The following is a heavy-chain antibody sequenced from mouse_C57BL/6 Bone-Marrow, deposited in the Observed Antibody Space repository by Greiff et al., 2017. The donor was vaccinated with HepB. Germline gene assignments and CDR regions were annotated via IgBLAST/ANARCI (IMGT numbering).Heavy chain of an antibody. CDR2: IYPGSGNT. Sequence: VQLQQSGAELVRPGASVKLSCKASGYTFTDYYINWVKQRPGQGLEWIARIYPGSGNTYYNEKFKGKATLTAEKSSSTAYLQLSSLTSEDSAVYFCASPEITTVVADYAMDYWGQGTSVTVSS. CDR1: GYTFTDYY. V-gene: IGHV1-76*01. J-gene: IGHJ4*01. D-gene: IGHD1-1*01. CDR3: ASPEITTVVADYAMDY.